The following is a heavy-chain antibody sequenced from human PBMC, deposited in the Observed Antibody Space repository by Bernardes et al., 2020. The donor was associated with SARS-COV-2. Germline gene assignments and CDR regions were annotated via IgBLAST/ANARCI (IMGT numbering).Heavy chain of an antibody. CDR3: ARSGSGGYFEAGGMDV. D-gene: IGHD6-25*01. CDR1: GDTIDSHY. V-gene: IGHV4-59*11. Sequence: WESLSLTCTVSGDTIDSHYWSWIRQPPGKGLEWIWYIFYSGSTNYTPSLKSRVTISVDTSKNQFYLKLRSVTAADTAVYYCARSGSGGYFEAGGMDVWGQGTTVTVSS. J-gene: IGHJ6*02. CDR2: IFYSGST.